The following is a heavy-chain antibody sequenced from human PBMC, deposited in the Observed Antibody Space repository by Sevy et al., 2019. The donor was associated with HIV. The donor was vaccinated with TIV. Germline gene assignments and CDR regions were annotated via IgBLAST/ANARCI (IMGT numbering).Heavy chain of an antibody. CDR1: GYTFTSYG. CDR2: INGYNGNT. CDR3: ARGEAAGGTPIDY. J-gene: IGHJ4*02. D-gene: IGHD6-13*01. Sequence: ASVKVSCKASGYTFTSYGISWVRQAPGQGLEWMGWINGYNGNTNYRQKLQGRVTMTTDTSTNTAYMELRSLRSDDTNAYYCARGEAAGGTPIDYWGQGTLVTVSS. V-gene: IGHV1-18*04.